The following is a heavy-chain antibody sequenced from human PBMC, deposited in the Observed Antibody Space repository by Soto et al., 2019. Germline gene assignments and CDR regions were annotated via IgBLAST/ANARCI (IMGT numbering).Heavy chain of an antibody. CDR3: ARGSDSDWLLLNWFDP. CDR2: MNPNSGNT. J-gene: IGHJ5*02. Sequence: ASVKVSCKASGYTFTSYDINWVRQATGQGLEWMGWMNPNSGNTGYAQKFQGRVTMTRSTSISTAYMELSSLRSEDTAVYYCARGSDSDWLLLNWFDPWGQGTLVTVS. V-gene: IGHV1-8*01. CDR1: GYTFTSYD. D-gene: IGHD3-9*01.